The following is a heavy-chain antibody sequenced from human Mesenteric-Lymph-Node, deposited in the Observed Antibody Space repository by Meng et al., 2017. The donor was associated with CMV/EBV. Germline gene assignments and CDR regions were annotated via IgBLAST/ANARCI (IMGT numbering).Heavy chain of an antibody. J-gene: IGHJ3*02. D-gene: IGHD1-14*01. V-gene: IGHV1-24*01. CDR3: ATFNPGAARGTYDAFDI. CDR1: GYTLTELS. Sequence: ASVKVSCKVSGYTLTELSRHWVRQAPGKGLEWMGGFDSDDGETIYAQKFQGRVTMTEDTSTDTAYMELSSLRSEDTAVYYCATFNPGAARGTYDAFDIWGQGTMVTVSS. CDR2: FDSDDGET.